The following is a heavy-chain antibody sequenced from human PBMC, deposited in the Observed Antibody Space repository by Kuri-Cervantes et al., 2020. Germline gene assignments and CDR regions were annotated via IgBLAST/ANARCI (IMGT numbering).Heavy chain of an antibody. CDR2: IYYSGST. CDR1: GGSISSYY. V-gene: IGHV4-59*08. J-gene: IGHJ4*02. Sequence: GSLRLSCIVSGGSISSYYWSWIRQAPGKGLEWIGYIYYSGSTYYNPSLKSRVTISVDTSKNQFSLKLSSVTAADTAMFYCARELPGGTHDYWGQGTLVTVSS. CDR3: ARELPGGTHDY. D-gene: IGHD3-16*01.